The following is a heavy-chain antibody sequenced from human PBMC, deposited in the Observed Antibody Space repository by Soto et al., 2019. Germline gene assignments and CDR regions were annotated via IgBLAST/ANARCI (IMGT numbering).Heavy chain of an antibody. Sequence: PSKTLSLTCSVSGGSVSDNTYYWSWIRQPPGKRLEWIGYVYYSVTTNYNPSLKSRVTISVDLSKNRFSLRLSSVTTADTALYYCARTTAVPNTLRSRYFFDYWGQGTLVTVSS. CDR1: GGSVSDNTYY. CDR3: ARTTAVPNTLRSRYFFDY. D-gene: IGHD4-17*01. CDR2: VYYSVTT. J-gene: IGHJ4*02. V-gene: IGHV4-61*01.